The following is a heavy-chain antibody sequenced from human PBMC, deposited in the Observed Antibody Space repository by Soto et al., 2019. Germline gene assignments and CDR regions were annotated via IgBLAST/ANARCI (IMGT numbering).Heavy chain of an antibody. D-gene: IGHD3-10*01. CDR1: GGTFNFYT. CDR3: ATSYGSGSTHFDY. Sequence: QVQLVQSGAEVKKPGSSVKVSCTASGGTFNFYTINWVRQAPGQRPEWVGRGNPIVGMLSSASKFQGRVTMTADKSTSKAYMDLTGLKSEDTAVYYCATSYGSGSTHFDYWGQGTLVTVSS. CDR2: GNPIVGML. J-gene: IGHJ4*02. V-gene: IGHV1-69*02.